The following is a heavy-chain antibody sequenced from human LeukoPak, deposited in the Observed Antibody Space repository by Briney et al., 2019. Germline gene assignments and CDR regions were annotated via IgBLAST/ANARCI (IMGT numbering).Heavy chain of an antibody. V-gene: IGHV4-30-4*01. D-gene: IGHD3-10*01. Sequence: PSETLSLTRTVSGGSISTGGYYWSWIRQPPGKGLEWVGYISYSGGTYYNPSLKSRVSISADTSKSQFSLKMSSVTAADTAVYYCASTSKYIGSGRHDSFDIWGQGTMVTVSS. CDR2: ISYSGGT. CDR1: GGSISTGGYY. J-gene: IGHJ3*02. CDR3: ASTSKYIGSGRHDSFDI.